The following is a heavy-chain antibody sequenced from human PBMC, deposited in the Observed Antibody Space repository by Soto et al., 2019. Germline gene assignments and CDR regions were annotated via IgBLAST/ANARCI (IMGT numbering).Heavy chain of an antibody. Sequence: ASVKVSCKASGYTFTSYAMNWVRQAPGQRLEWMGWINAGNGNTKYSQKFQGRVTITRDTSASTAYMELSSLRSEDTAVYYCARGYSYGFNHDAFDIWGQGTMVTVSS. CDR3: ARGYSYGFNHDAFDI. D-gene: IGHD5-18*01. V-gene: IGHV1-3*01. CDR1: GYTFTSYA. J-gene: IGHJ3*02. CDR2: INAGNGNT.